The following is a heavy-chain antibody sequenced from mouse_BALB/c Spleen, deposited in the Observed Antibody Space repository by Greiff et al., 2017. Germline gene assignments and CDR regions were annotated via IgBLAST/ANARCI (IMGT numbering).Heavy chain of an antibody. CDR2: IRNKANGYTT. CDR3: ARSTATGYFDV. V-gene: IGHV7-3*02. D-gene: IGHD1-2*01. Sequence: EVNVVESGGGLVQPGGSLRLSCATSGFTFTDYYMSWVRQPPGKALEWLGFIRNKANGYTTEYSASVKGRFTISRDNSQSILYLQMNTLRAEDSATYYCARSTATGYFDVWGAGTTVTVSS. J-gene: IGHJ1*01. CDR1: GFTFTDYY.